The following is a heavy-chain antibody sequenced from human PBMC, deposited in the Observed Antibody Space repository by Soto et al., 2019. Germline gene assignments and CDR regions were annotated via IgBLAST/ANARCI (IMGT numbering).Heavy chain of an antibody. CDR3: ARVPTRALDY. D-gene: IGHD1-26*01. J-gene: IGHJ4*02. Sequence: EVQLVDSGGGLVQPGGSLRLSCAASGFTFSSYTMNWVRQAPGKGLEWISYISSSSRTIYYADSVKGRFTISRDNAQNSLYRQMTSLRDEDTAVYYCARVPTRALDYWGQGTLVTVS. CDR2: ISSSSRTI. CDR1: GFTFSSYT. V-gene: IGHV3-48*02.